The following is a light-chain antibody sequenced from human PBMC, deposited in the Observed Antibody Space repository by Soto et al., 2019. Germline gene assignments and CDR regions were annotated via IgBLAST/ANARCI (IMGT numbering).Light chain of an antibody. V-gene: IGKV3-20*01. CDR1: QSVSSSY. CDR3: QQYGSSPT. CDR2: GAS. J-gene: IGKJ1*01. Sequence: EIVLTQSPGTLSLSPGERATLSCRASQSVSSSYLAWYQQKPGQAPRLLIYGASSRATGIPDRFSGSGSGAGFTLTISRLEPEDLAVYYCQQYGSSPTFGQGNKVEIK.